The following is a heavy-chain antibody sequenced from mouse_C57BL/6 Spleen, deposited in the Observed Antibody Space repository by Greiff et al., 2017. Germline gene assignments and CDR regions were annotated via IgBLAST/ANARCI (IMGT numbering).Heavy chain of an antibody. J-gene: IGHJ1*03. V-gene: IGHV1-77*01. CDR2: IGPGSGST. CDR1: GYTFTDYY. Sequence: QVQLQQSGAELVKPGASVKISCKASGYTFTDYYINWVQQRPGQGLEWIGKIGPGSGSTYYNEKFKGKATLTADKSSSTAYMQLSSLTSEDSAVYFCARRDYYGSSYVGWYFDVWGTGTTVTVSS. D-gene: IGHD1-1*01. CDR3: ARRDYYGSSYVGWYFDV.